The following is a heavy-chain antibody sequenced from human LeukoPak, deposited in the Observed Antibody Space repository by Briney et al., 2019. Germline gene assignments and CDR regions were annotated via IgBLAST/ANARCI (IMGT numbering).Heavy chain of an antibody. CDR1: GFTFSDYY. J-gene: IGHJ6*02. CDR3: ARVTYGSGSFKDYDYGMDV. CDR2: INRSGST. V-gene: IGHV4-34*01. Sequence: GSLRLSCAASGFTFSDYYMSWIRQAPGKGLEWVGEINRSGSTNYNPSLKSRVTLSVDTSKNQLSLKLNSVTAADTAVYYCARVTYGSGSFKDYDYGMDVWGQGTTVTVSS. D-gene: IGHD3-10*01.